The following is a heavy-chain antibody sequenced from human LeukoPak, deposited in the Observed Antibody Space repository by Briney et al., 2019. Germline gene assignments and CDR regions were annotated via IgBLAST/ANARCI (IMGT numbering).Heavy chain of an antibody. V-gene: IGHV4-34*01. CDR1: GGSFSGYY. CDR2: INHSGST. J-gene: IGHJ4*02. Sequence: SETLSLTCAVYGGSFSGYYWSWIRQPPGKGLEWIGEINHSGSTNYNPSLKSRVTISVDTSKNQFSLKLSSVTAADTAVCYCARGHSSGWYLRARCFDYWGQGTLVTVSS. CDR3: ARGHSSGWYLRARCFDY. D-gene: IGHD6-19*01.